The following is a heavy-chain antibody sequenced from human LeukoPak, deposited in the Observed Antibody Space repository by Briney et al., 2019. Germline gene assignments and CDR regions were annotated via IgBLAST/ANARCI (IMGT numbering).Heavy chain of an antibody. CDR1: GRSVSVYY. CDR3: ARGYCSGGGCYSGWYFDL. V-gene: IGHV4-59*02. D-gene: IGHD2-15*01. CDR2: IYHTGST. Sequence: PSETLSLTCTISGRSVSVYYWSCIRHSPGKALEWIGYIYHTGSTSYSPSLKSRVTISADTSQNQFSLRLSSVTAADTAVYHCARGYCSGGGCYSGWYFDLWGRGTQVTVSS. J-gene: IGHJ2*01.